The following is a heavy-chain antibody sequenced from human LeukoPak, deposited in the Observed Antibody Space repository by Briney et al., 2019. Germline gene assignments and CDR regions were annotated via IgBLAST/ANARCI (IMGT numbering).Heavy chain of an antibody. Sequence: GGSETLFCAASGFTFSSYWVHWVRQAPGKGLVWVSRINSDRSSTTYADSVKGRFTISRDNAKNTLYLQMNSLRAEDTAMYYCVRQYSYDSSGYYPWDYWGEGWLASVSS. V-gene: IGHV3-74*01. J-gene: IGHJ4*01. D-gene: IGHD3-22*01. CDR1: GFTFSSYW. CDR2: INSDRSST. CDR3: VRQYSYDSSGYYPWDY.